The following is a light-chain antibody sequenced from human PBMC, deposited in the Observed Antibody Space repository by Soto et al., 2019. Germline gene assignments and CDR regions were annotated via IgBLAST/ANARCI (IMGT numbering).Light chain of an antibody. CDR3: QSYDSSLSGSV. V-gene: IGLV1-40*01. Sequence: QSVLTQPPSVSGAPGQRVTISCTGSSSNIGAGYDVHWYQQLPGTAPKLLIYGNSNRPSGVPDRFSGSKSGTSASLAITGLQAEDVDDYYCQSYDSSLSGSVFGGGTKLTVL. CDR1: SSNIGAGYD. J-gene: IGLJ2*01. CDR2: GNS.